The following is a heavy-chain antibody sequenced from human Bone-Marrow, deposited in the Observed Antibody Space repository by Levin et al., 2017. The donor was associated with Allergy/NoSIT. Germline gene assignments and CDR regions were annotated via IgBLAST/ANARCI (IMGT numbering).Heavy chain of an antibody. D-gene: IGHD3-22*01. CDR2: ISWNSGSI. J-gene: IGHJ4*02. CDR1: GFTFDDYA. CDR3: AKDFWDYYDSSGYYFDY. V-gene: IGHV3-9*01. Sequence: GGSLRLSCAASGFTFDDYAMHWVRQAPGKGLEWVSGISWNSGSIGYADSVKGRFTISRDNAKNSLYLQMNSLRAEDTALYYCAKDFWDYYDSSGYYFDYWGQGTLVTVSS.